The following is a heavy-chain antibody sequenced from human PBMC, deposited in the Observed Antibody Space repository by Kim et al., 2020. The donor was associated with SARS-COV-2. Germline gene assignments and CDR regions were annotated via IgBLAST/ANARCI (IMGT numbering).Heavy chain of an antibody. D-gene: IGHD4-17*01. Sequence: SETLSLTCTVSGGSIISSSYFWGWVRQPPGKELEWIGSIYYTGNTYYNPSLKSRVAISVDTSKNQFSLKLSSVTAADTAVYYCAGLSTTVTLHWGQGTLVTVSS. J-gene: IGHJ4*02. CDR1: GGSIISSSYF. CDR3: AGLSTTVTLH. CDR2: IYYTGNT. V-gene: IGHV4-39*01.